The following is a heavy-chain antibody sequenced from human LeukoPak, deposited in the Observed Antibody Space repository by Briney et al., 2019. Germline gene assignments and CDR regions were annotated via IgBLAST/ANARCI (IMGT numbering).Heavy chain of an antibody. CDR2: IYYSGST. V-gene: IGHV4-59*08. CDR3: ARGATYNWNYRHFDY. J-gene: IGHJ4*02. CDR1: GGSIGSFY. D-gene: IGHD1-7*01. Sequence: SETLSLTCTVSGGSIGSFYWSWIRQPPGKGLEWIGYIYYSGSTHYNPSLKSRVTISVDTSKNQFSLKLSSVTAADTAVYYCARGATYNWNYRHFDYWGQGTLVTVSS.